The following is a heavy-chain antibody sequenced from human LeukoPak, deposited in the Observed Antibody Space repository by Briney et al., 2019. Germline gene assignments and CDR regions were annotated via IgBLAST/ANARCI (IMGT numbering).Heavy chain of an antibody. Sequence: GASVKVSCKASGYTFTSYGISWVRQAPGQGLECMGWISAYNGNTNYAQKLQGRVTMTTDTSTSTAYMEQRSLRSDDTAVYYCAREGIKAAAGTEVRYYYYGMYVWGQGTTVTVSS. V-gene: IGHV1-18*01. CDR3: AREGIKAAAGTEVRYYYYGMYV. J-gene: IGHJ6*02. CDR1: GYTFTSYG. CDR2: ISAYNGNT. D-gene: IGHD6-13*01.